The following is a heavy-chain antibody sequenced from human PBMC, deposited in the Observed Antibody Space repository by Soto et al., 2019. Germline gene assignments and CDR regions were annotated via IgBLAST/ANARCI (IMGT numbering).Heavy chain of an antibody. Sequence: SETLSLTCAVYGGSFSGYYWSWIRQPPGKGLEWIGEINHSGSTNYNPSLKSRVTISVDTSKNQFSLKLSSVTAADTAVYYCARVSGSYSQAFDYWGQGTLVTVSS. D-gene: IGHD1-26*01. CDR1: GGSFSGYY. CDR3: ARVSGSYSQAFDY. J-gene: IGHJ4*02. CDR2: INHSGST. V-gene: IGHV4-34*01.